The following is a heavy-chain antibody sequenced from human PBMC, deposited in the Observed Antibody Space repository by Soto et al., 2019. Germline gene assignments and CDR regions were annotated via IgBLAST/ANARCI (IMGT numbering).Heavy chain of an antibody. Sequence: QVQLQESGPGLVKPSGTLSLTCAVSSGSITSSNWWSWVRQPPGKGLEWIGEVSHSGSTSSIPSLKSRATISVDKSRNQFSLRLNSVTAADTAVYYCARNRYGGYDFDYWGQGTLVTVSS. CDR2: VSHSGST. CDR1: SGSITSSNW. CDR3: ARNRYGGYDFDY. V-gene: IGHV4-4*02. D-gene: IGHD5-12*01. J-gene: IGHJ4*02.